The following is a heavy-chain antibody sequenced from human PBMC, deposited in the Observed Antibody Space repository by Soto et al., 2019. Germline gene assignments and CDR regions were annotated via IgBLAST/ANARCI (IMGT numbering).Heavy chain of an antibody. CDR2: IYYSGST. D-gene: IGHD3-22*01. CDR1: GGSISSSSYY. CDR3: ARRLYYDSSGFEGGGMDV. J-gene: IGHJ6*02. V-gene: IGHV4-39*01. Sequence: QLQLQESGPGLVKPSETLSLTCTVSGGSISSSSYYWGWIRQTPGKGLEWIGSIYYSGSTYYNPSLNSRVTISVDTSKNQFSLKLSSVTAADTAVYYCARRLYYDSSGFEGGGMDVWGQGTTVTVSS.